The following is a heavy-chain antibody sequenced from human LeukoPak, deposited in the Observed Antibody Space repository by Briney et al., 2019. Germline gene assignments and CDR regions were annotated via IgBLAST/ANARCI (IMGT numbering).Heavy chain of an antibody. J-gene: IGHJ4*02. Sequence: GASVKVSCKASGGTFSSYAISWVRQAPAQGLEWMGRIIPILGIANYAQKFQGRVTITADKSTSTAYMELSSLRSEDTAVYYCARPGNYGPYFDYWGQGTLVTVSS. D-gene: IGHD3-10*01. CDR2: IIPILGIA. CDR1: GGTFSSYA. CDR3: ARPGNYGPYFDY. V-gene: IGHV1-69*04.